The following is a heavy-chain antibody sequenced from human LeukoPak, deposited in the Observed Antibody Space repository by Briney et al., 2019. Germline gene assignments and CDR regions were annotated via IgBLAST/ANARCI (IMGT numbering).Heavy chain of an antibody. CDR1: GDPITTSSDY. D-gene: IGHD5-12*01. CDR3: AREYSAFDY. CDR2: IYYSGST. V-gene: IGHV4-61*08. Sequence: SETLSLTCTVSGDPITTSSDYKWTWLRQPPRKGLEWIGYIYYSGSTNYNPSLQSRVTISVDTSNNQFSLKLTSVTAADTAVYYCAREYSAFDYWGQGALVTVSS. J-gene: IGHJ4*02.